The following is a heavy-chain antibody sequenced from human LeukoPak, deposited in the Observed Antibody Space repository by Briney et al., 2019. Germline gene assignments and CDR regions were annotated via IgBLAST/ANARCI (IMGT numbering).Heavy chain of an antibody. Sequence: SETLSLTCTVSGDSISSFYWSWIRQPAGKGLEWIGRIYTSGSTNYNPSLKSRVTMSVDTSRNQFSLNLNSVTAADTAVYYCARGAADRNNYYYYIDVWGKGTTVTVSS. CDR1: GDSISSFY. CDR2: IYTSGST. CDR3: ARGAADRNNYYYYIDV. D-gene: IGHD1/OR15-1a*01. V-gene: IGHV4-4*07. J-gene: IGHJ6*03.